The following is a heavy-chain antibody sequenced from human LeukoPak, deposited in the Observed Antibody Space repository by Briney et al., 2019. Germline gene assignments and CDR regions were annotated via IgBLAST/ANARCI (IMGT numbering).Heavy chain of an antibody. CDR2: IYYSGST. CDR3: ARTYCSSTSCYEDWFDP. J-gene: IGHJ5*02. CDR1: GGSISSYY. V-gene: IGHV4-59*01. D-gene: IGHD2-2*01. Sequence: SETLSLTCTVSGGSISSYYWSWIRQPPGKGLEWIGYIYYSGSTNYNPSLKSRVTISVDTSKNQFTLKLSSVTAADTAVYYCARTYCSSTSCYEDWFDPWGQGTLVTVSS.